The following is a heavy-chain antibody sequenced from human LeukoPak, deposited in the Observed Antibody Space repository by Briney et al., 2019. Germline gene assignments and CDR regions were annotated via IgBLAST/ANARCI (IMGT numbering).Heavy chain of an antibody. Sequence: SQTLSLTCTVSGDSISSGRSYWSWIRQPAGKGLEWIGRIHSTGGTEYYPSLKRRVTISVDTAKNQFSLKLTSVTAADTAVYYCAREGASWGFTWGQGTLVTVSS. CDR1: GDSISSGRSY. CDR3: AREGASWGFT. D-gene: IGHD2-2*01. CDR2: IHSTGGT. J-gene: IGHJ5*02. V-gene: IGHV4-61*02.